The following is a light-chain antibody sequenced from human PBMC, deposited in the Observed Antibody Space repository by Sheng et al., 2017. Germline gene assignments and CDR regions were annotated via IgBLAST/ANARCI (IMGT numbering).Light chain of an antibody. CDR3: ISYAGSSTYV. CDR1: SSDVGGFNY. Sequence: QSALTQPASVSGSPGQSITISCTGTSSDVGGFNYVSWYQQHPGKAPKLMIYDVSYRPSGVSNRFSGSKSGNTASLTISGLQAEDEADYYCISYAGSSTYVFGTGTKLTVL. CDR2: DVS. V-gene: IGLV2-14*03. J-gene: IGLJ1*01.